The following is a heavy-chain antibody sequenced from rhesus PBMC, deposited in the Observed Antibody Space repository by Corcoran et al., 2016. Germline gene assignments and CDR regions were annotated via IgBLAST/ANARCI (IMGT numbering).Heavy chain of an antibody. CDR3: ARSGWTSWDNRFDV. Sequence: QLQLQESGPGLVKPLETLSLPCGVSDGSLIHPYWHWLLQPPGEGLEGFSRISGSGGGTDYNPSLKSRVTISTYRSENQFSRKVNSVTAADTAVYYCARSGWTSWDNRFDVWGAGVLVTVSS. V-gene: IGHV4-173*01. D-gene: IGHD2-39*02. CDR1: DGSLIHPY. CDR2: ISGSGGGT. J-gene: IGHJ5-1*01.